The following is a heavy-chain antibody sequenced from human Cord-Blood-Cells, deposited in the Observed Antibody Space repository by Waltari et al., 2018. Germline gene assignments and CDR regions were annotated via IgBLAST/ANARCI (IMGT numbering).Heavy chain of an antibody. CDR2: TYYRSNWYN. D-gene: IGHD6-6*01. J-gene: IGHJ3*02. V-gene: IGHV6-1*01. CDR1: GDSVSSNSAA. Sequence: QVQLQQSGPGLVKPSQTLSLTCAISGDSVSSNSAAWNWTRQSPSRGLEWLGRTYYRSNWYNDYAVSVKSRITINPDTSKNQFSLQLNSVTPEDTAVYYCAEGIAARPDAFDIWGQGTMVTVSS. CDR3: AEGIAARPDAFDI.